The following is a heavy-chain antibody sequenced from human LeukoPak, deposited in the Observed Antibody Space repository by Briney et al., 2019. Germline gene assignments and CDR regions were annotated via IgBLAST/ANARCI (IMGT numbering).Heavy chain of an antibody. J-gene: IGHJ4*02. CDR1: GFTFNSHW. D-gene: IGHD4-17*01. V-gene: IGHV3-7*01. Sequence: GGSLRLSCAASGFTFNSHWMTWVRQAPGKGLEWVARIKQGGSEKYYADSVKGRFTASRDDAKNSLYYQMNSLSADYTALYYCARGPNYGDRVDYLDCWVRGTKVTVSS. CDR3: ARGPNYGDRVDYLDC. CDR2: IKQGGSEK.